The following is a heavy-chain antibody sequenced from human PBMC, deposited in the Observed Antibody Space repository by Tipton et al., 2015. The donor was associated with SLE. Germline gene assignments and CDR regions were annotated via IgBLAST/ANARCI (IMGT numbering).Heavy chain of an antibody. J-gene: IGHJ3*02. CDR1: GFTFKNYY. D-gene: IGHD5-18*01. V-gene: IGHV3-11*04. CDR3: AREPRDTGPFDN. Sequence: GSLRLSCAASGFTFKNYYMSWIRQAPGKGLEWVSYISSSGTIIYYAASVKGRFTISRDDSRKTVYLQMISLRDDDTAVYFCAREPRDTGPFDNWGQGTMVIVSS. CDR2: ISSSGTII.